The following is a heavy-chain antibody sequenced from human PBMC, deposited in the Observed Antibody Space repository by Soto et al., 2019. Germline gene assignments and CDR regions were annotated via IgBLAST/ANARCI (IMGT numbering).Heavy chain of an antibody. V-gene: IGHV3-53*01. CDR1: GFTVSSYY. CDR3: AREWDFDS. CDR2: IYSGGAT. Sequence: DVQLVESGGGLIQPGGSLRLSCVASGFTVSSYYMSWVRQAPGKGLEWVSIIYSGGATYHADSVKGRFSISRDESKNTRYIKMNGRRAEHTAVFYWAREWDFDSGAQGPLVTASS. D-gene: IGHD1-26*01. J-gene: IGHJ4*02.